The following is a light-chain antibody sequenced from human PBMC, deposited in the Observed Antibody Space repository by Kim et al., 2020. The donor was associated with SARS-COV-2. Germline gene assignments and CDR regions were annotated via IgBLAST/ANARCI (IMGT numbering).Light chain of an antibody. J-gene: IGLJ2*01. CDR1: NLERRS. Sequence: SYELTQSPSVSVAPGKTARITCGGNNLERRSVHWYQQKPGQAPVLILFDDSDRSSGIPERFSGSNSGNTATLTISRVEAGDEADYYCQVWDSITDPVIFGGGTQLTVL. CDR2: DDS. V-gene: IGLV3-21*03. CDR3: QVWDSITDPVI.